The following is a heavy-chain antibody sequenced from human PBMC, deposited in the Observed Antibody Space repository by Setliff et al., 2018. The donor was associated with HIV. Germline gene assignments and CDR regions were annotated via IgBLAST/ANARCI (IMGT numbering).Heavy chain of an antibody. J-gene: IGHJ4*02. Sequence: PSETLSLTCSVSGGSISSRNFYWGWIRQPPGKGLEWIVSIAYTGSGYYNSSLKSRVTISVDTSRNECSLKLTSVTAADTAVYYCAREVRWELPQGFDHWGQGSRVTVSS. CDR3: AREVRWELPQGFDH. CDR1: GGSISSRNFY. D-gene: IGHD1-26*01. CDR2: IAYTGSG. V-gene: IGHV4-39*07.